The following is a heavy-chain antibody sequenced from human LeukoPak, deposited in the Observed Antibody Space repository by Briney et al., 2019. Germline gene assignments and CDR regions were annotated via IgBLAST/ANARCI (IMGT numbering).Heavy chain of an antibody. J-gene: IGHJ4*02. Sequence: PGGSLRLSCAASGXTFSSYAVSWVRQAPGKGLESVSVISGSGGSTYYADSVKGRFTISRDNSKNTLFLQMNSLRAEDTAVYYCAKGPRQQLVTRFDYWGQGTLVTVSS. CDR2: ISGSGGST. CDR3: AKGPRQQLVTRFDY. CDR1: GXTFSSYA. V-gene: IGHV3-23*01. D-gene: IGHD6-13*01.